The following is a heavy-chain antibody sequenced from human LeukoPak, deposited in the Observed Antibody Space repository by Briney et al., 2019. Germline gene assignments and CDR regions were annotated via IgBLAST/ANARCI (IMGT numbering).Heavy chain of an antibody. D-gene: IGHD2-21*02. J-gene: IGHJ4*02. V-gene: IGHV3-30*02. CDR2: IQYDGINK. CDR3: VKSSSSQTAEDF. CDR1: GFDFSNYG. Sequence: GGSLRLSCAASGFDFSNYGMHWVRQAPGKGLEWVTFIQYDGINKYYGDSVRGRFTISRDNSRNTLYLQMHSLRVEDTAMYYCVKSSSSQTAEDFWGQGTLVTVSS.